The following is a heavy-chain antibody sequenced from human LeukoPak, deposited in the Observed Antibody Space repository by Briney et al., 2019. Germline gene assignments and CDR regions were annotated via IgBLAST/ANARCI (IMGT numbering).Heavy chain of an antibody. CDR1: GFTFSNAY. CDR2: NKSKSKGGTI. J-gene: IGHJ4*02. Sequence: SGGSLRLSCAASGFTFSNAYMIWVRQPPGKGLEWVGRNKSKSKGGTIDYAAPVKGRFTISRDDSKNMLYLQMNSLKTEDTAVYYCSTDTWNWGQGTLVTVSS. D-gene: IGHD1-1*01. CDR3: STDTWN. V-gene: IGHV3-15*01.